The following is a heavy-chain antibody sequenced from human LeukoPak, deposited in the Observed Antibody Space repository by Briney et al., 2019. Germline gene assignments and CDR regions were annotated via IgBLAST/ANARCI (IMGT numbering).Heavy chain of an antibody. Sequence: PGSSVKVTCKASGDTFSSYAISWVRQAPGQGLEWMGGIIPIFGTANYAQKFQGRVTITADESTSTAYMELSSLRSEDTAVYYCARGRMAGTYVFDSWGQGTLVTVS. J-gene: IGHJ4*02. V-gene: IGHV1-69*01. CDR3: ARGRMAGTYVFDS. D-gene: IGHD6-19*01. CDR1: GDTFSSYA. CDR2: IIPIFGTA.